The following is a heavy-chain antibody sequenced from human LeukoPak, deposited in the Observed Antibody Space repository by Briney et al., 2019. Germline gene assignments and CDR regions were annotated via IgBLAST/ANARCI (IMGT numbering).Heavy chain of an antibody. CDR1: GGSISSYY. CDR2: IYYSGST. Sequence: PSETLSLTCTVSGGSISSYYWSWLRQPTGKGLEWIGYIYYSGSTNYNPSLKSRVTISVDTSKNQFSLNLRSVTAADTAVYYCVRDWEGFDFDIWGQGTMVTVSS. CDR3: VRDWEGFDFDI. J-gene: IGHJ3*02. V-gene: IGHV4-59*01. D-gene: IGHD1-26*01.